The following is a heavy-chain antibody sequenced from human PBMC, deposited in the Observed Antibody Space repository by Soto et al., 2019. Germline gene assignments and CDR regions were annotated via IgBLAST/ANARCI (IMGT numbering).Heavy chain of an antibody. V-gene: IGHV2-5*02. CDR1: GFSLSTSRVG. CDR2: IYWDHDK. Sequence: QITLKESCPALVKPTQTLTLTCTFSGFSLSTSRVGVGWIRQPPGKALESLALIYWDHDKRYSPSLKTTLTITTDSSKNQVVLTMNNMDPVDTATYYCAHYRIFGDHMYYFYSWGQGTLVTVSS. CDR3: AHYRIFGDHMYYFYS. D-gene: IGHD3-3*02. J-gene: IGHJ4*02.